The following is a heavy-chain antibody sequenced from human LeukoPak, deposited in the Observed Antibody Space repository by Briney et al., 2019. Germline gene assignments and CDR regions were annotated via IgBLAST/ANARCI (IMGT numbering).Heavy chain of an antibody. J-gene: IGHJ4*02. Sequence: ASVKVSCKASGYTFTGYYMHWVRQAPGQGLEWMGWINPNSGGTNYAQKFQGRVTMTRDTSISTAYMELSRLRSDDTAVYYCGRERGLGYCSSTSCYGGIDYWGQGTLVTVSS. CDR3: GRERGLGYCSSTSCYGGIDY. CDR1: GYTFTGYY. CDR2: INPNSGGT. D-gene: IGHD2-2*01. V-gene: IGHV1-2*02.